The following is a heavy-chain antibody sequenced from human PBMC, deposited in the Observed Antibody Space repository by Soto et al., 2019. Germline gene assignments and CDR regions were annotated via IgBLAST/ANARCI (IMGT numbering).Heavy chain of an antibody. CDR3: ARDLPVCGSYAPSAFDL. J-gene: IGHJ3*01. CDR2: IYYSGST. D-gene: IGHD1-26*01. CDR1: GGSISSYY. Sequence: QVQLQESGPGLVKPSETLSLTCTVSGGSISSYYWSWIRQPPGKGLEWIGYIYYSGSTNYNPSLKSRATLSVDTSKNQFSLKLSSGTAADTAVYYCARDLPVCGSYAPSAFDLRGQGTMVTVSS. V-gene: IGHV4-59*01.